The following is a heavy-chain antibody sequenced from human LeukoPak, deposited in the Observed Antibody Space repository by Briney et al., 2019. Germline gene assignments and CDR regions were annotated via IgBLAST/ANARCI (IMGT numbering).Heavy chain of an antibody. Sequence: GASVTVSCKASGYTFTSYGISWVRQAPGQGVEWMGWISAYNGNTNYAQKLQGRVTMTTDTSTSTAYMELRSLRSDDTAVYYCARGAHYDSSGYFGYWGQGTLVTVSS. CDR2: ISAYNGNT. CDR1: GYTFTSYG. J-gene: IGHJ4*02. V-gene: IGHV1-18*01. CDR3: ARGAHYDSSGYFGY. D-gene: IGHD3-22*01.